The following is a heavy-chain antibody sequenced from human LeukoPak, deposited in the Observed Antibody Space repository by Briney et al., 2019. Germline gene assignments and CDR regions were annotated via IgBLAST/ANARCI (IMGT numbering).Heavy chain of an antibody. CDR1: GFAFSSYG. D-gene: IGHD3-10*01. V-gene: IGHV3-33*06. CDR2: IWYDGSNK. CDR3: AKGGPERYGSGSYSSAFDI. Sequence: PGGSLRLSCAASGFAFSSYGMHWVRQAPGKGLEWVAVIWYDGSNKYYADSVKGRFTISRDNSKNTLYLQMNSLRAEDTAVYYCAKGGPERYGSGSYSSAFDIWGQGTMVTVSS. J-gene: IGHJ3*02.